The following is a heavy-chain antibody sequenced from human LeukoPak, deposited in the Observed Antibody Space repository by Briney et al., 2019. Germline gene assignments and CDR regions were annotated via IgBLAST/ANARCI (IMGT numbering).Heavy chain of an antibody. D-gene: IGHD5-18*01. CDR3: AGGLVTAMAYNWFDP. J-gene: IGHJ5*02. CDR2: IIPIFGTA. CDR1: GYTFTIYG. V-gene: IGHV1-69*13. Sequence: SVKVSCKASGYTFTIYGISWVRQAPGQGLEWMGGIIPIFGTANYAQKFQGRVTITADESTSTAYMELSSLRSEDTAVYYCAGGLVTAMAYNWFDPWGQGTLVTVSS.